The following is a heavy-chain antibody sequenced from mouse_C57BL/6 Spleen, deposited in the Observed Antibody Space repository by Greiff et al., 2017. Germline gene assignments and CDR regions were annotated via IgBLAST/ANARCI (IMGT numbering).Heavy chain of an antibody. Sequence: QVQLKQPGAELVKPGASVKMSCKASGYTFTSYWITWVKQRPGQGLAWIGDIYPGSGSTTYNEKFKSKATLTVDTSSSTAYMQLSSLTSEDSAVYYCAREGDGAMDYWGQGTSVTVSS. V-gene: IGHV1-55*01. CDR2: IYPGSGST. CDR1: GYTFTSYW. J-gene: IGHJ4*01. CDR3: AREGDGAMDY.